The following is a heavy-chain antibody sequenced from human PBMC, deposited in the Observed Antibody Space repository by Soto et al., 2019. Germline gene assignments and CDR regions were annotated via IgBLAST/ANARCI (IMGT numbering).Heavy chain of an antibody. CDR1: GFSFSGSA. CDR3: ARDCSSSSCSVWAY. D-gene: IGHD2-2*01. Sequence: EVQLVESGGGWVQPGRSLKLSCAASGFSFSGSAIHWVRQASGKGLEWVGRIRAKSNKYATLYAESLKGRFTISRDDSQSTAYLEMNSLRADDTAVYYCARDCSSSSCSVWAYWGQGTLVTVSS. J-gene: IGHJ4*02. V-gene: IGHV3-73*02. CDR2: IRAKSNKYAT.